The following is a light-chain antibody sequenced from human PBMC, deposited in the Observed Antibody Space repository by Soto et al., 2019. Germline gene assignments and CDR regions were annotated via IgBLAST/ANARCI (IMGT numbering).Light chain of an antibody. J-gene: IGLJ1*01. CDR1: SSNIGAGYD. V-gene: IGLV1-40*01. CDR3: QSYDSSLSGRGV. Sequence: VLTQPPSVSGAPGQRVTISCTGSSSNIGAGYDVHWYQQLPGTAPKLLIYGNSNRPSGVPDRFSGSKSGTSASLAITGLQAEDEADYYCQSYDSSLSGRGVFGTGTKLTVL. CDR2: GNS.